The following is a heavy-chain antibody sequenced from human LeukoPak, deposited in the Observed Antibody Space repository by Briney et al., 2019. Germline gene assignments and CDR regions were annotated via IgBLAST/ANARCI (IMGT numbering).Heavy chain of an antibody. CDR3: ARGPYYDSSGYYYFDY. D-gene: IGHD3-22*01. CDR1: GYTFTGYY. J-gene: IGHJ4*02. CDR2: INPNSGGT. Sequence: GASVKVSCKASGYTFTGYYMHWVRQAPGQGLEWMGWINPNSGGTNYAQKFQGRVTMTRDTSISTAYMELSRLRSDDTAVYYCARGPYYDSSGYYYFDYWGQGTLVTVSS. V-gene: IGHV1-2*02.